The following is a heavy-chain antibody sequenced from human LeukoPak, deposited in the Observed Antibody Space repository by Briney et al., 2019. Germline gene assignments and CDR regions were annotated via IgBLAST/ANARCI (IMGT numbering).Heavy chain of an antibody. CDR1: GFTFSNYG. Sequence: PGRSLRLSCAASGFTFSNYGMHWVRQAPGKGLEWVAVIWYDGSNKYYADSVKGRFTISRDNPKNTLYLQMNSLRAEDTAVYYCTTGVYYYYAMDVWGQGTTVTVSS. CDR2: IWYDGSNK. CDR3: TTGVYYYYAMDV. J-gene: IGHJ6*02. V-gene: IGHV3-33*01.